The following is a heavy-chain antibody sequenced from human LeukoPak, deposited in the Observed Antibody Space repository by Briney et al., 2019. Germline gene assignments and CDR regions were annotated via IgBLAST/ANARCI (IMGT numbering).Heavy chain of an antibody. CDR2: IYYSGST. V-gene: IGHV4-59*01. CDR1: GGSISSYY. J-gene: IGHJ4*02. CDR3: AGSCGGDCPLGY. Sequence: SETLSLTCTVSGGSISSYYWSWIRQPPGKGLEWIGYIYYSGSTNYNPSLKSRVTISVDTSKNQFSLKLSSVTAADTAVYYCAGSCGGDCPLGYWGQGTLVTVSS. D-gene: IGHD2-21*02.